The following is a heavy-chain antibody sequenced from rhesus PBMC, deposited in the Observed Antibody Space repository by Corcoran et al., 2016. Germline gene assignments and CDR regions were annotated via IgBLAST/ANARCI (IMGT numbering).Heavy chain of an antibody. D-gene: IGHD6-13*01. CDR2: SYGRGSIT. J-gene: IGHJ4*01. Sequence: QLQLQESGPGLVKPSETLSVTCAVSGGSISSSYWSWIRPAPGKGLEWIGYSYGRGSITNDNPAHKSRVTLAVDTSKKQLSRKLSSVTAADTAVYYCASDPYSSWSFDYWGQGVLVTVSS. V-gene: IGHV4-169*02. CDR3: ASDPYSSWSFDY. CDR1: GGSISSSY.